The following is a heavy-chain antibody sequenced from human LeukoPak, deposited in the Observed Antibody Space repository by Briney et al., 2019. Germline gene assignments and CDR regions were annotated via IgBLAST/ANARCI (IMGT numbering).Heavy chain of an antibody. Sequence: GGPLRLSCAATGAASGFTFSTHFLNWVRQAPGKGLEWVSGISGDGTYTYYADSVKGRFTASRDNSRKTLYLQLNNLRVEDTAMYYCAKTFGSGDYWGQGALVTVSS. D-gene: IGHD3-10*01. J-gene: IGHJ4*02. CDR3: AKTFGSGDY. CDR1: GFTFSTHF. CDR2: ISGDGTYT. V-gene: IGHV3-23*03.